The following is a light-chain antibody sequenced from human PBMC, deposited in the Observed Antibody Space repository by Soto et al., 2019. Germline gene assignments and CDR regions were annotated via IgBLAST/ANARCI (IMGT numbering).Light chain of an antibody. J-gene: IGKJ3*01. CDR3: QSLFT. Sequence: VLTQSPATLSLSPGERATLSCRASQSVSGYLAWYKQKPGQAPRLLIYDASKRATGVPARFSGSGSGTDFTLAISSLEPEDLAVYYCQSLFTFGHGPNVDMK. CDR2: DAS. CDR1: QSVSGY. V-gene: IGKV3-11*01.